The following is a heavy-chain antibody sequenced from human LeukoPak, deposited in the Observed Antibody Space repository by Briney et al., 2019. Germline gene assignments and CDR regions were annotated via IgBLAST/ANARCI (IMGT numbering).Heavy chain of an antibody. D-gene: IGHD4-17*01. J-gene: IGHJ4*02. V-gene: IGHV4-39*07. CDR3: VRDLGDYLSDY. CDR1: GGSISSGIYY. CDR2: MYYSGST. Sequence: SETLSLTCAVSGGSISSGIYYWGWVRQPPGKGLEWIGSMYYSGSTYYNPSLKSRVTISRDTSKNQYSLKLSSVTAADTAVYYCVRDLGDYLSDYWGQGTLVTVSS.